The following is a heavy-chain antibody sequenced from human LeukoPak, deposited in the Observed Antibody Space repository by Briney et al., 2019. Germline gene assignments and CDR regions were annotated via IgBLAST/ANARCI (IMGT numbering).Heavy chain of an antibody. CDR3: ARRPRDFGGNSGMDV. CDR2: IYYSGST. J-gene: IGHJ6*02. CDR1: GGSISSYY. Sequence: SETLSLTCTVSGGSISSYYWSWIRQPLGKGLEWIGYIYYSGSTNYNPSLKSRVTISVDTSKNQFSLKLSSVTAADTAVYYCARRPRDFGGNSGMDVWGQGTTVTVSS. V-gene: IGHV4-59*08. D-gene: IGHD4-23*01.